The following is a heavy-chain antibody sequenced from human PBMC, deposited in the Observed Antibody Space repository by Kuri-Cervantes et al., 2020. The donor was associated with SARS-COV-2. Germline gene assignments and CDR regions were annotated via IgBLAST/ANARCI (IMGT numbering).Heavy chain of an antibody. CDR3: ARAPYCSSTSCYRRMAYYFDY. CDR2: MKEDGSEK. CDR1: GFTFSSYG. V-gene: IGHV3-7*05. J-gene: IGHJ4*02. D-gene: IGHD2-2*02. Sequence: GSLRLSCEASGFTFSSYGMSWVRQAPGKGLEWVANMKEDGSEKNYVDSVKGRFTISRDNAKNSLYLQMNSLRAEDTAVYYCARAPYCSSTSCYRRMAYYFDYWGQGTLVTVSS.